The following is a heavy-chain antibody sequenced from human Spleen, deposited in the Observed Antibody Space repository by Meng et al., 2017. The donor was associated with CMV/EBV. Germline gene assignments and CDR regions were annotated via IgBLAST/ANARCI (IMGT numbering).Heavy chain of an antibody. Sequence: ASVSSDSSYWSWIRQAPGKEMEWLGYIYNTGGTNYNPSLESRVTMSVDTSKNRFSLRVRSVTTADTAVYYCARSYDFWSGRPGWFDPWGQGTLVTVSS. CDR3: ARSYDFWSGRPGWFDP. V-gene: IGHV4-61*01. CDR2: IYNTGGT. D-gene: IGHD3-3*01. J-gene: IGHJ5*02. CDR1: ASVSSDSSY.